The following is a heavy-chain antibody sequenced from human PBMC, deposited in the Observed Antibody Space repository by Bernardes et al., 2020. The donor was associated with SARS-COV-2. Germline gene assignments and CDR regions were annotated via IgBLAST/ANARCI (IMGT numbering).Heavy chain of an antibody. CDR1: GFTFNNAW. V-gene: IGHV3-15*01. D-gene: IGHD3-16*01. CDR2: IKSEGDGGTT. Sequence: GSLRLSCVASGFTFNNAWMTWVRQAPGKGLEWIARIKSEGDGGTTQYAAPVKGRFTISRDDSKNTVYLQMNSLKGEDTAVYFCSTGGLDYWGQGTLVTVSS. J-gene: IGHJ4*02. CDR3: STGGLDY.